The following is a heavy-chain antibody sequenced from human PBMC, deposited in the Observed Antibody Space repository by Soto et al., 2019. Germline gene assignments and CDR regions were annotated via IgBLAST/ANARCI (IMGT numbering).Heavy chain of an antibody. J-gene: IGHJ4*02. Sequence: QVQLVQSGAEVKKPGSSVKVSCKASGGTFSSYAISWVRQAPGQGLEWMGGIIPIFGTANYAQKFQGRVTITAGECTSRAYMELSSLRSEDTAVYYCARGDTRGYSYGSAFDYWGQGTLVTVSS. CDR1: GGTFSSYA. V-gene: IGHV1-69*01. CDR2: IIPIFGTA. CDR3: ARGDTRGYSYGSAFDY. D-gene: IGHD5-18*01.